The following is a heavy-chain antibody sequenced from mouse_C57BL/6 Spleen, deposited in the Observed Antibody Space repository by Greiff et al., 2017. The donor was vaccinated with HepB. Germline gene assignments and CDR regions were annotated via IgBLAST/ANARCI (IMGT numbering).Heavy chain of an antibody. CDR1: GYTFTDYY. D-gene: IGHD1-1*01. CDR3: ARRYYYGSLDY. J-gene: IGHJ2*01. V-gene: IGHV1-26*01. Sequence: EVQLQQSGPELVKPGASVKISCKASGYTFTDYYMNWVKQSHGKSLEWIGDINPNNGGTSYNQKFKGKATLTVDKSSSTAYMELRSLPSEDSAVYYCARRYYYGSLDYWGQGTTLTVSS. CDR2: INPNNGGT.